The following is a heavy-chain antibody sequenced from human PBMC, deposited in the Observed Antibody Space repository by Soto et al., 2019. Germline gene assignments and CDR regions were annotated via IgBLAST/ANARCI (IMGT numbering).Heavy chain of an antibody. CDR1: GFTFSRYA. Sequence: GGSLRLSCAASGFTFSRYAMHWGRQAPGKGLEYVSAISSNGGSTYYANSVKGRFTISRDNSKNTLYLQMGSLRAEDMAVYYCARGPGYYFDHWGQGTLVTLSS. CDR2: ISSNGGST. V-gene: IGHV3-64*01. J-gene: IGHJ4*02. CDR3: ARGPGYYFDH.